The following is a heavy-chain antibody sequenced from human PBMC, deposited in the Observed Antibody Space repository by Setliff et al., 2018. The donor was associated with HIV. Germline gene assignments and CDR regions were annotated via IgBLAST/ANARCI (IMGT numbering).Heavy chain of an antibody. Sequence: GGSLGLSCAASGFTFISYAMSWVRQAPGKGLEWVANIKQDGSEKYYVDSVKGRFTISRDNAKNSLYLQMNSLRVEDTAIYYCTKGVQRLRTYYFDSWGQGTLVTVSS. CDR3: TKGVQRLRTYYFDS. CDR1: GFTFISYA. D-gene: IGHD4-17*01. J-gene: IGHJ4*02. V-gene: IGHV3-7*03. CDR2: IKQDGSEK.